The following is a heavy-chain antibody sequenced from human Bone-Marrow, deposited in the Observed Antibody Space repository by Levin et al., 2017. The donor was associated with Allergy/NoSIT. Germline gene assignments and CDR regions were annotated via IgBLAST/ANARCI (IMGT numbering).Heavy chain of an antibody. J-gene: IGHJ4*02. Sequence: GGSLRLSCVGSGFTFSRYAMSWVRQAPGRGLEWVASVNNGGNAYYGDSVKGRFTVSRDNSRNTLDLQMNSLRAEDTAVYYCAKDRDFYGSGSLGNWGQGTLVTVSS. D-gene: IGHD3-10*01. CDR2: VNNGGNA. CDR1: GFTFSRYA. CDR3: AKDRDFYGSGSLGN. V-gene: IGHV3-23*01.